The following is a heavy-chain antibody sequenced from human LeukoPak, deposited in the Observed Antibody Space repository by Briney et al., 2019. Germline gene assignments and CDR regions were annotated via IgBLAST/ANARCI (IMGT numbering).Heavy chain of an antibody. CDR2: ISSSSSYI. J-gene: IGHJ3*02. CDR3: ARFARGSAFDI. V-gene: IGHV3-21*01. CDR1: GFTFSSYS. Sequence: GGSLRLSCAASGFTFSSYSMNWVRQAPGKGLEWVSSISSSSSYIYYADSVKGRFTISRGNAKNSLYLQMNSLRAEDTAVYYCARFARGSAFDIWGQGTMVTVSS. D-gene: IGHD3-16*01.